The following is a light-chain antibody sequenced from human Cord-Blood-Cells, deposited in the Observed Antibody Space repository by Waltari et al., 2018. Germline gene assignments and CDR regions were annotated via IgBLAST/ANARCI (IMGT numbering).Light chain of an antibody. V-gene: IGLV2-11*01. CDR1: SSDVGGYNY. J-gene: IGLJ1*01. CDR2: DVS. CDR3: CSYAGSYTLYV. Sequence: QSALTQPRSVSGSPGQSVTISCTGTSSDVGGYNYVSWDQQHPGKAPKLMIYDVSKRPSGVPDRFSGSKSGNTASLTISGLQAEDEADYYCCSYAGSYTLYVFGTGTKVTVL.